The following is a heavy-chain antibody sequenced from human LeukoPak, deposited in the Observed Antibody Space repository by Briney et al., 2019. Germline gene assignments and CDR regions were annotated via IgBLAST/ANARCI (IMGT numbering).Heavy chain of an antibody. CDR3: ARVKDRGSYGYFDY. CDR1: GYTFTGYY. D-gene: IGHD1-26*01. J-gene: IGHJ4*02. CDR2: INPNSGGT. Sequence: GASVKVSCKASGYTFTGYYMHWVRQAPGQGPEWMGWINPNSGGTNYAQKFQGRVTMTRDTSISTAYMELSRLRSDDTAVYYCARVKDRGSYGYFDYWGQGTLVTVSS. V-gene: IGHV1-2*02.